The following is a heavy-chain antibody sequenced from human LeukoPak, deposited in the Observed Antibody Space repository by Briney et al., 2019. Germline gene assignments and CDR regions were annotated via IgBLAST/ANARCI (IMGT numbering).Heavy chain of an antibody. J-gene: IGHJ4*02. V-gene: IGHV5-51*01. Sequence: GESLKISCEGSTYTFTTFWIGWVRQMPGKGPEWMGIINPSDSYTTYRPSFQGQVTFSVDKSISTAYLQWNSLKASDTAVYYCARLVSRGVDVADKLPDYWGQGTLVTVSS. CDR3: ARLVSRGVDVADKLPDY. CDR2: INPSDSYT. CDR1: TYTFTTFW. D-gene: IGHD3-3*01.